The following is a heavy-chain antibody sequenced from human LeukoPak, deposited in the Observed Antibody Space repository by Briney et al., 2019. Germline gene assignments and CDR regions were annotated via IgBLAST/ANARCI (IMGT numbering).Heavy chain of an antibody. Sequence: ASVKVSCKTSGYTFTGYYMHWVRQAPGQGLEWMGWINPNSGGTNYAQKFQGRVTITRDMSTSTAYMELSSLRSEDTAVYYCAASPDYYDSSGYSYYFDYWGQGTLVTVSS. CDR1: GYTFTGYY. D-gene: IGHD3-22*01. V-gene: IGHV1-2*02. CDR3: AASPDYYDSSGYSYYFDY. CDR2: INPNSGGT. J-gene: IGHJ4*02.